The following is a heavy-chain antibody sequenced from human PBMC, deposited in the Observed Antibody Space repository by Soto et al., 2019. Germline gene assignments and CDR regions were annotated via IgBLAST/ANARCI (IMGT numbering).Heavy chain of an antibody. D-gene: IGHD6-19*01. Sequence: EVQLLESGGGLVQPGRSLRLSCEASGYTFSSYAMSWVRQAPGKGLEWVSAISGSGGSTYYADSVKGRFTISRDNSKNTLYLQMNSLRAEDTAVYYCAKVNRSFGWLVRPDYWGQGTLVTVSS. V-gene: IGHV3-23*01. J-gene: IGHJ4*02. CDR2: ISGSGGST. CDR3: AKVNRSFGWLVRPDY. CDR1: GYTFSSYA.